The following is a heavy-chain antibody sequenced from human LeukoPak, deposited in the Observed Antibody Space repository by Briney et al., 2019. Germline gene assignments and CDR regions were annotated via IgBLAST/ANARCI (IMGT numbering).Heavy chain of an antibody. D-gene: IGHD6-13*01. V-gene: IGHV3-9*01. CDR1: GFTIDDYA. J-gene: IGHJ4*02. CDR3: AKNVGSSSWYGLYFDY. Sequence: GRSLRLSCAASGFTIDDYAMPWVRQAPGKGLEWVSGISWNSGSIGYADSVKGRFTISRDNAKNSLYLQMNSLRAEDTALYYCAKNVGSSSWYGLYFDYWGQGTLVTVSS. CDR2: ISWNSGSI.